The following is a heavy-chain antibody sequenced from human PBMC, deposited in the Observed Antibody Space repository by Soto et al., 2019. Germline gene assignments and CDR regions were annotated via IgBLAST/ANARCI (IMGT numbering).Heavy chain of an antibody. CDR3: ARTRDSRGYSLFDY. Sequence: PSETLSLTCTVSGGSISSSSYYWGWIRQPPGKGLEWIGSIYYSGSTYYNPSLKSRFTISRDNAKNSLYLQMNSLRAEDTAVYYCARTRDSRGYSLFDYWGQGALVTVSS. CDR2: IYYSGST. J-gene: IGHJ4*02. D-gene: IGHD3-22*01. CDR1: GGSISSSSYY. V-gene: IGHV4-39*01.